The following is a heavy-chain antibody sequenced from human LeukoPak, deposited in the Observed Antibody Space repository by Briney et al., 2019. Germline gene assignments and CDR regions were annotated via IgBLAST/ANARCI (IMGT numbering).Heavy chain of an antibody. J-gene: IGHJ4*02. V-gene: IGHV3-21*01. Sequence: GGSLRLSCAASGFTFSSYSMNWVCQAPGKGLEWVSSISSGSDYIFYADPVKGRFTISRDNAKNSLSLQMNSLRAEDTAVYYCARGTAMAPYDYWGQGTLVTVSS. CDR3: ARGTAMAPYDY. CDR1: GFTFSSYS. CDR2: ISSGSDYI. D-gene: IGHD5-18*01.